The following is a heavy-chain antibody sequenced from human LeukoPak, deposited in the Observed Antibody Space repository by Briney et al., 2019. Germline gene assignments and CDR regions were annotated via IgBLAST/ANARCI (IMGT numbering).Heavy chain of an antibody. CDR1: GGSISSSNW. J-gene: IGHJ4*02. V-gene: IGHV4-4*02. D-gene: IGHD6-25*01. CDR2: IYHSGST. CDR3: ARDFKGSGWEGLDY. Sequence: KSSGTLSLTCAVSGGSISSSNWWSWVRQPPGKGLEWIGEIYHSGSTDYNPSLKSRVTISVDKSKNQFSLKLSSVTAADTAVYYCARDFKGSGWEGLDYWGQGTLVTVSS.